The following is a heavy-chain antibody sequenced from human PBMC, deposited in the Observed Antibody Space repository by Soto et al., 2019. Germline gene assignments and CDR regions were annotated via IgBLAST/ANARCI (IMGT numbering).Heavy chain of an antibody. CDR1: GGTFSGYA. J-gene: IGHJ1*01. D-gene: IGHD1-20*01. CDR2: IIPIFGIT. CDR3: ARDPRSITGTTSSEDFQF. V-gene: IGHV1-69*01. Sequence: QAHLMQSGAEVKKPGSSVKVSCKASGGTFSGYAISWVRQRPGRGLEWMGGIIPIFGITTYAEKFQGRITLAADESTGTAFMDLRSLISEETAVYYCARDPRSITGTTSSEDFQFWGPGTLVSVSS.